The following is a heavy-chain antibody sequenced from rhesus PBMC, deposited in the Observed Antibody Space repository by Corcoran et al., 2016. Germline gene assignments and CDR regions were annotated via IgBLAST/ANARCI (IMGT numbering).Heavy chain of an antibody. CDR2: IHGNSAST. V-gene: IGHV4-73*01. J-gene: IGHJ4*01. CDR3: AREPYSSGWSDVDY. Sequence: QVQLQQWGEGLVKPSETLSLTCAVFGGSLSVYYYWSWIRPPPGQGLEWIGYIHGNSASTNYNPPLKNRVTMSKDTSKNQFSLKLSSVTAADTAVYYCAREPYSSGWSDVDYWGQGVLVTVAS. D-gene: IGHD6S26*01. CDR1: GGSLSVYYY.